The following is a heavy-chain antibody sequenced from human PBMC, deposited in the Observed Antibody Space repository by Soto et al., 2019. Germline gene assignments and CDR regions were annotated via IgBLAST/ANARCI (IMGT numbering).Heavy chain of an antibody. CDR2: IYYSGST. J-gene: IGHJ4*02. CDR3: ARDSADYGFDY. D-gene: IGHD4-17*01. CDR1: GGSISSYY. Sequence: SSETLSLTCTVSGGSISSYYLSWIRQPPGKGLEWIGYIYYSGSTNYNPSLKSRVTISVDTSKNQFSLKLSSVTAADTAVYYCARDSADYGFDYWGQGTLVTVSS. V-gene: IGHV4-59*01.